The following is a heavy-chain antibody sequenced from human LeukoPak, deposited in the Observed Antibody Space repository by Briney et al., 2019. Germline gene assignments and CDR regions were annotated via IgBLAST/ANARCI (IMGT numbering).Heavy chain of an antibody. CDR3: ARDTGGYYDSSGYYVPYYSDY. CDR1: GGSISSNY. V-gene: IGHV4-4*07. Sequence: PSETLSLTCTVSGGSISSNYWSWIRQPAGKGLEWLGRIYTSGSTDYNPSLKSRVTMSVDTSKNQFSLKLSSVTAADTAVYYCARDTGGYYDSSGYYVPYYSDYWGQGTLVTVSS. D-gene: IGHD3-22*01. CDR2: IYTSGST. J-gene: IGHJ4*02.